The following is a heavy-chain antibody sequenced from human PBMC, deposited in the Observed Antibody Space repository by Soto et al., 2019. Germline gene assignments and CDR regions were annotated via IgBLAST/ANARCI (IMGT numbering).Heavy chain of an antibody. V-gene: IGHV1-46*01. J-gene: IGHJ6*02. D-gene: IGHD4-4*01. Sequence: RVQLGAEGKNPGASVRVPCRASGNPFTGSYLPWCRLAPGQGLEWMGIINPDGGGTSYAQQFQGRVIMTRDTSTSTVYMEMSSLRSEDTAVYYCAVGGNYLSMDVWGQGTTVTVSS. CDR3: AVGGNYLSMDV. CDR1: GNPFTGSY. CDR2: INPDGGGT.